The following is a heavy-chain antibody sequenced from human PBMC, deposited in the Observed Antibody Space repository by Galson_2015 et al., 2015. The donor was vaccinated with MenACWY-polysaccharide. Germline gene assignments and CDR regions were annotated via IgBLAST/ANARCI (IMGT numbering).Heavy chain of an antibody. V-gene: IGHV3-23*01. J-gene: IGHJ5*02. Sequence: SLRLSCAASGFTFGSYWMHWVRQVPGKGLVWVSAIRSSGTNTYYADSVKGRFTISRDNSKNTLYLQMNSLRAEDTAVYCCAKDSTDFWSVAGRFDHWGQGTLVTVSS. CDR3: AKDSTDFWSVAGRFDH. D-gene: IGHD3-3*01. CDR2: IRSSGTNT. CDR1: GFTFGSYW.